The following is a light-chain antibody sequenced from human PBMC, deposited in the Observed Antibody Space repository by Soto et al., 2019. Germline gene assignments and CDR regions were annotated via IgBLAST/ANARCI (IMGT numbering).Light chain of an antibody. CDR2: DAS. V-gene: IGKV1-5*01. CDR1: QSVTNW. Sequence: DIQMTQSPSTLSASVGDRVTITCRASQSVTNWLAWYRQKPGKAPNLLIYDASRLQSGIPSRFSGSGSGTEFTLTISSLQPDDFATYYCQKYTTYPYTFGQGTK. J-gene: IGKJ2*01. CDR3: QKYTTYPYT.